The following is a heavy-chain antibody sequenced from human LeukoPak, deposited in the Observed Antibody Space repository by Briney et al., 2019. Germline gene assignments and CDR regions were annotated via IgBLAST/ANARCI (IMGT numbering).Heavy chain of an antibody. J-gene: IGHJ4*02. CDR2: ISASGDNT. CDR3: AKDIQWLVPGYFDY. V-gene: IGHV3-23*01. Sequence: GGSLRLSCAASGFTFSSYAMGWVRQAPGKGLEWVSAISASGDNTYYADSVKGRFTISRDNSKNTLYMQMNSLRAEDTAVYYCAKDIQWLVPGYFDYWGQGTLVTVSS. CDR1: GFTFSSYA. D-gene: IGHD6-19*01.